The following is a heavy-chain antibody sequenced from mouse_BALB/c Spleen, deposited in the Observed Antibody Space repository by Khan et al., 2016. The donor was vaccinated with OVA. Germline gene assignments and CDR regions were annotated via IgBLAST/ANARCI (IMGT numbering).Heavy chain of an antibody. CDR2: IDPFSGDT. Sequence: EVQLQQSGPELMKPGASVKISCKASGYSFTSYYIHWVIQSHGKSLEWIGYIDPFSGDTTYNQKFKGRATLTVDKYSSTAFIHLSNLTSEDSAVYYCTGHGYVAWFTYWGQGTLVTVSA. D-gene: IGHD2-2*01. J-gene: IGHJ3*01. CDR1: GYSFTSYY. CDR3: TGHGYVAWFTY. V-gene: IGHV1S135*01.